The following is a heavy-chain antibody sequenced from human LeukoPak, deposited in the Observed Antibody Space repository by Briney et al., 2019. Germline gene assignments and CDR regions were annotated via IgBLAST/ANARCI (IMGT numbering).Heavy chain of an antibody. J-gene: IGHJ6*03. Sequence: SQTLSLTCAISGDSVSSNSAAWNWIRQSPSRGLEWLGRTYYRSKWYNDYAVSVKSRITINPDTSKNQFSLQLNSVTPEDTAVYYCARDDSASWYGYFNYYYYMDVWGKGTTVTVSS. CDR1: GDSVSSNSAA. V-gene: IGHV6-1*01. CDR2: TYYRSKWYN. CDR3: ARDDSASWYGYFNYYYYMDV. D-gene: IGHD6-13*01.